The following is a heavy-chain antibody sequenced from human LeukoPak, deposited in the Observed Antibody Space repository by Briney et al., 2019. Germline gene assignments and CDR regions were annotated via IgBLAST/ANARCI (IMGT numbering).Heavy chain of an antibody. CDR1: GYTLTELS. CDR2: LDPEDGET. CDR3: ATHIGSGYDRPLGY. J-gene: IGHJ4*02. D-gene: IGHD5-12*01. Sequence: ASVKVSCKVSGYTLTELSMHWVRQAPGKGLEWMGGLDPEDGETIYAQKFQGRVTMTEDTSTDTAYMELSSLRSEDTAVYYCATHIGSGYDRPLGYWGQGTLVTVSS. V-gene: IGHV1-24*01.